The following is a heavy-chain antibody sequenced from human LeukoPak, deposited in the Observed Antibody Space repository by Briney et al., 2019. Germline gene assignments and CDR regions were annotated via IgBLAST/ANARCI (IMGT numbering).Heavy chain of an antibody. Sequence: PSETLSLTCPVYGGSFSGYYWSWIRQPPGKGLEWIGEINHSGSTNYNPSLKSRVTISVDRSKNQFSLKLSSVTAADTAVYYCARDIAARPLDYWGQGTLVTVSS. J-gene: IGHJ4*02. D-gene: IGHD6-6*01. CDR1: GGSFSGYY. CDR3: ARDIAARPLDY. V-gene: IGHV4-34*01. CDR2: INHSGST.